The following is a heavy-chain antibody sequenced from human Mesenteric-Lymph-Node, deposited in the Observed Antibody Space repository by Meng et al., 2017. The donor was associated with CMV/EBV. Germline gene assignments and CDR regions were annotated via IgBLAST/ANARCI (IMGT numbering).Heavy chain of an antibody. Sequence: SVKVSCKASGGTFSSYAISWVRQAPGQGLEWMGGIIPIFGTANYAQKFQGRVTITTDESTSTAYMELSSLRSEDTAVYYCARGGGSYYGSWFDPWGQGTLVTVSS. CDR2: IIPIFGTA. J-gene: IGHJ5*02. CDR3: ARGGGSYYGSWFDP. D-gene: IGHD1-26*01. CDR1: GGTFSSYA. V-gene: IGHV1-69*05.